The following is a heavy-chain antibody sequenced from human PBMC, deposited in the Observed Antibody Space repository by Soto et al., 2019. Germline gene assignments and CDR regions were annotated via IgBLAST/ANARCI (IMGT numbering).Heavy chain of an antibody. CDR3: AHRRVDSSNWHGGNFDY. D-gene: IGHD6-13*01. J-gene: IGHJ4*02. CDR1: GFSLSTHGVG. Sequence: QITLKESGPTLVKPTQTLTLTCTLSGFSLSTHGVGVGWIRQPPGKALEWLAVIYWDDDKRYSTPLESRLTITKXTPXNXAVLRMTKMDPADSGTYYCAHRRVDSSNWHGGNFDYWGQGTLVTVSS. CDR2: IYWDDDK. V-gene: IGHV2-5*02.